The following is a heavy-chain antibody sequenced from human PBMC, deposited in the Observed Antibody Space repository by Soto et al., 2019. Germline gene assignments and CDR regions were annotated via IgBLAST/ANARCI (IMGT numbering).Heavy chain of an antibody. Sequence: TGGSLRLSCAASGFTFSNYNMNRVRQAPGKGLEWVSCISASSTSITYADSVKGRFTISRDNAKNSLYLQMNSLRVEDTAVYYCARDEPYGMITFGGVSNGNYYYYMDVWGKGTTVTVSS. J-gene: IGHJ6*03. V-gene: IGHV3-48*01. CDR2: ISASSTSI. CDR3: ARDEPYGMITFGGVSNGNYYYYMDV. CDR1: GFTFSNYN. D-gene: IGHD3-16*01.